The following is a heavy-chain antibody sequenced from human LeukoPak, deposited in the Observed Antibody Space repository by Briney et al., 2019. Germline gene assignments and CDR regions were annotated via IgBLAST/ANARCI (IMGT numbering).Heavy chain of an antibody. CDR3: ARGGYCSSTSCYTPPDYHMDV. Sequence: GGSLRLSCAASGFTLSSYSMNWVRQAPGKGLEWVSYISSSSSTIYYADSVKGRFTISRDNAKNSLYLQMNSLRAEDTAVYYCARGGYCSSTSCYTPPDYHMDVWGKGTTVTVSS. V-gene: IGHV3-48*04. CDR1: GFTLSSYS. J-gene: IGHJ6*03. D-gene: IGHD2-2*02. CDR2: ISSSSSTI.